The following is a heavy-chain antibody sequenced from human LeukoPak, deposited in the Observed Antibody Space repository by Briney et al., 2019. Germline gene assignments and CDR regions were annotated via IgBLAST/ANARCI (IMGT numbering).Heavy chain of an antibody. CDR2: IYSSGST. V-gene: IGHV3-53*01. CDR1: GFTVSDNY. D-gene: IGHD4-23*01. J-gene: IGHJ4*02. Sequence: GGSLRLSCAASGFTVSDNYMTWVRQAPGKGLEWVPLIYSSGSTYYADSVKGRFTISRDNSKNTLYLQVNSLRAEDTAVYYCARRGDGGRSFDYWGQGVLVIVSS. CDR3: ARRGDGGRSFDY.